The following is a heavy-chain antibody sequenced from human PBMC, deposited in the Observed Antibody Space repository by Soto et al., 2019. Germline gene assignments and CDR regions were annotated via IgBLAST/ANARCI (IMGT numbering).Heavy chain of an antibody. Sequence: SETLSLTCAVYGGSFSGYYWSWIRQPPGKGLEWIGEINHSGSTNYNPSLKSRVTISVDTSKNQLSLKLSSVTAADTAVYYCARVSRRGIVVVVAAGGGPLYNWFDPWGQGTLVTVSS. J-gene: IGHJ5*02. D-gene: IGHD2-15*01. CDR1: GGSFSGYY. V-gene: IGHV4-34*01. CDR2: INHSGST. CDR3: ARVSRRGIVVVVAAGGGPLYNWFDP.